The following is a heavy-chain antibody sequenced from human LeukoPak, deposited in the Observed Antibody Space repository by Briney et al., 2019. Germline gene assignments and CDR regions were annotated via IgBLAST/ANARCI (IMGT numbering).Heavy chain of an antibody. D-gene: IGHD6-6*01. Sequence: GGSLRLSCAASGFTVSSNYMSWVRQAPGKGLEWGSVIYSGGSTYYADSVKGRFTISRDNSKNTLYLQMNSLRAEDTAVYYCARTSSSSFGLEVIDYWGQGTLVTVSS. CDR1: GFTVSSNY. CDR2: IYSGGST. V-gene: IGHV3-66*01. CDR3: ARTSSSSFGLEVIDY. J-gene: IGHJ4*02.